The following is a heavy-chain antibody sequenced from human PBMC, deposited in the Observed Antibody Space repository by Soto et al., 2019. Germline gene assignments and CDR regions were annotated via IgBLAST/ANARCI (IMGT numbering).Heavy chain of an antibody. V-gene: IGHV1-69*13. CDR1: GGTFSTNA. D-gene: IGHD3-22*01. J-gene: IGHJ4*02. CDR3: ARQFDSDTSGYYYAY. CDR2: IIPIFGTA. Sequence: GPSVKVSCKASGGTFSTNAISWLRQSPGQGLEWMGGIIPIFGTANYAQKFQGRVTITADESTSTAYMELSSLRSEDTAVYYCARQFDSDTSGYYYAYWGQGTLVTVSS.